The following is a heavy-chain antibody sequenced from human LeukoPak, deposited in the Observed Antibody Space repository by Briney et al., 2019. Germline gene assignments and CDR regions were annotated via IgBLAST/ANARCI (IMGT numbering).Heavy chain of an antibody. J-gene: IGHJ4*02. CDR3: ARDLRGYSYGYVE. D-gene: IGHD5-18*01. CDR2: IYHSGST. CDR1: GGCISSSNW. V-gene: IGHV4-4*02. Sequence: SGTLSLTCAVSGGCISSSNWWSWVRQPPGKGLEWIGEIYHSGSTNYNPSLKSRVTISVDKSKNQFSLKLSSVTAADTAVYYCARDLRGYSYGYVEWGQGTLVTVSS.